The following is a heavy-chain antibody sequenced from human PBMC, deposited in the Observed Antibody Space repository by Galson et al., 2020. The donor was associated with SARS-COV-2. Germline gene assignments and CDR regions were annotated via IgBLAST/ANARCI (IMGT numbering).Heavy chain of an antibody. CDR3: ARWVGGMDG. Sequence: GESLKISSAASVFTIYGNYINWVRQAPGKGLEWVSIIYAYSGANTYYADSVQGRFTISRLNSENTVYLQMNSLRVEDTAVYYCARWVGGMDGWGQETTVTVSS. CDR1: VFTIYGNY. J-gene: IGHJ6*02. D-gene: IGHD1-26*01. CDR2: IYAYSGANT. V-gene: IGHV3-53*04.